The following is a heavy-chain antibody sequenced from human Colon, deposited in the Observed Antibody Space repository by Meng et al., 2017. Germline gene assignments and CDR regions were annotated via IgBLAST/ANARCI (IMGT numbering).Heavy chain of an antibody. D-gene: IGHD2-15*01. Sequence: QMQVVKSGAEVKKSGSSVKVSCKASGGTFNTYTYTWIRQDPGQGLEWVGGIIPLTGKTKSTQRFQGRLTITADKTTNTVYMDLTSLRSDDTAVYFCARGAVDFDYWGQGTLVTVSS. CDR3: ARGAVDFDY. V-gene: IGHV1-69*06. J-gene: IGHJ4*02. CDR2: IIPLTGKT. CDR1: GGTFNTYT.